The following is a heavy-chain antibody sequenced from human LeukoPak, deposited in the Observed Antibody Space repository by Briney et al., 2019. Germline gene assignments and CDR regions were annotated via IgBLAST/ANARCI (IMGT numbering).Heavy chain of an antibody. Sequence: GGSLRLSCAASGFTFSSYGMHWVRQAPGKGLEWVSAISGSGGSTYYADSVKGRFTISRDNSKNTLYLQMNSLRAEDTAVYYCAKDYADCSSTSCYQGLLGIIDYWGQGTLVTVSS. CDR3: AKDYADCSSTSCYQGLLGIIDY. CDR1: GFTFSSYG. V-gene: IGHV3-23*01. J-gene: IGHJ4*02. D-gene: IGHD2-2*01. CDR2: ISGSGGST.